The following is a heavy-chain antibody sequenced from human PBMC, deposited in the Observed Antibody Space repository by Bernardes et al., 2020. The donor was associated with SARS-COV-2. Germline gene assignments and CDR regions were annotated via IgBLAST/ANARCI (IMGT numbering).Heavy chain of an antibody. J-gene: IGHJ4*02. CDR1: GFTFSSYG. D-gene: IGHD1-26*01. CDR3: ARDRGSGNYGYFDY. V-gene: IGHV3-33*01. Sequence: GGSLRLSCAASGFTFSSYGMHWVRQAPGKGLEWVAVIWYDGSNKYYADSVKGRFTISRDNSKNTLYLQMNSLRAEDTAVYYCARDRGSGNYGYFDYWGQGTLVTVSS. CDR2: IWYDGSNK.